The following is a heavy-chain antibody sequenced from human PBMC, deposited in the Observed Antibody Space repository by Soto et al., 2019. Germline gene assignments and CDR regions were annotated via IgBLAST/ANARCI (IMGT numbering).Heavy chain of an antibody. CDR1: GFTVSSNY. Sequence: GGSLRLSCAASGFTVSSNYMSWVRQAPWKGLEWVSVIYSGGSTYYADSVKGRFTISRDNSKNTLYLQMNSLRAEDTAVYYCARDRSSYYGSGSRIYYFDYWGQGTLVTVSS. V-gene: IGHV3-66*01. J-gene: IGHJ4*02. CDR2: IYSGGST. D-gene: IGHD3-10*01. CDR3: ARDRSSYYGSGSRIYYFDY.